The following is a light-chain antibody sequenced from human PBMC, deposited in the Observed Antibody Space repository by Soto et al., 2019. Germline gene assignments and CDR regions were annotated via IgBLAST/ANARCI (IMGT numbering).Light chain of an antibody. V-gene: IGLV2-14*01. Sequence: QSALTQPASVSGSPGQSITISCTGTSSDVGGYNHVSWYQHHPGKAPKRIIYEVTKRPSVVSNRFSGSKSGDTASLTISGLQAEDEADYYCSSHTASTTRIFGTGTKLTVL. CDR3: SSHTASTTRI. CDR1: SSDVGGYNH. CDR2: EVT. J-gene: IGLJ1*01.